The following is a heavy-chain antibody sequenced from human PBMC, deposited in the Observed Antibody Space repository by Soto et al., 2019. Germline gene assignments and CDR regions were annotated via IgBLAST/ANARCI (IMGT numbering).Heavy chain of an antibody. J-gene: IGHJ4*02. V-gene: IGHV1-69*01. CDR3: AKTDYYDSSGRSDYFDY. CDR2: IIPIFGTA. Sequence: QVQLVQSGAEVKKPGSSVKVSCKASGGTFSSYAISWVRQAPGQGLEWMGGIIPIFGTANYAQKFQGRVTITADESTSTAYMELSSLRAEDTAVYYCAKTDYYDSSGRSDYFDYWGQGTLVTVSS. CDR1: GGTFSSYA. D-gene: IGHD3-22*01.